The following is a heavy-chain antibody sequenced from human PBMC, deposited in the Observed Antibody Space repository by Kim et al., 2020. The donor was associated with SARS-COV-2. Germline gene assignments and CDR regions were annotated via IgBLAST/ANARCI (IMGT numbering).Heavy chain of an antibody. CDR2: ISSSSSYI. D-gene: IGHD7-27*01. J-gene: IGHJ5*02. CDR1: GFTFSSYS. V-gene: IGHV3-21*01. CDR3: ARGTGEGNWFDP. Sequence: GGSLRLSCAASGFTFSSYSMNWVRQAPGKGLEWVSSISSSSSYIYYADSVKGRFTISRDNAKNSLYLQMNSLRAEDTAVYYCARGTGEGNWFDPWGQGTLVTVSS.